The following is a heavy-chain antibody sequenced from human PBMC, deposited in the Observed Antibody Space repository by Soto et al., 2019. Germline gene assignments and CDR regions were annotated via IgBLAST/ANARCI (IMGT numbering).Heavy chain of an antibody. V-gene: IGHV1-18*01. J-gene: IGHJ5*02. Sequence: ASVKVSCKTSGYTFSNYGITWVRQAPGQPLEWLGWISLYSDGTNYAQKFQGRVSMTTDTSTTTAYMELRSLRSDDTAVYYCERVVTGAEAWFGTWGQGTLVTVSS. CDR3: ERVVTGAEAWFGT. CDR2: ISLYSDGT. D-gene: IGHD2-2*01. CDR1: GYTFSNYG.